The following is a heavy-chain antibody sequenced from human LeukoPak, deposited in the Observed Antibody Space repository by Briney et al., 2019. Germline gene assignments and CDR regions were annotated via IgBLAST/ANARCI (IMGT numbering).Heavy chain of an antibody. CDR1: GFTFSSYG. V-gene: IGHV3-30*02. CDR2: IRYDGSNK. J-gene: IGHJ1*01. D-gene: IGHD3-3*01. CDR3: AKVADFWSGYSYFQH. Sequence: PGGSLRLSCAASGFTFSSYGMHWVRQAPGKGLEWVAFIRYDGSNKYYADSVKGRFTISRDNSKNTLYLQMNSLRAEDTAVYYCAKVADFWSGYSYFQHWGQGTLVTVSS.